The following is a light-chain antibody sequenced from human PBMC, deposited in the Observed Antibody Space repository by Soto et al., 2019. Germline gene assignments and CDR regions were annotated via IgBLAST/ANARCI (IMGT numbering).Light chain of an antibody. Sequence: QSALTQPPSASGSPGQSVTISCAGTSSDVGNYNYVSWYQQHPGKAPKLIIYEATKRPSGVPDRFSVSKSVNAASLTVSGLQSEDEADYYCCLYGVGHIPYVSGTGTKLTVL. V-gene: IGLV2-8*01. CDR1: SSDVGNYNY. J-gene: IGLJ1*01. CDR3: CLYGVGHIPYV. CDR2: EAT.